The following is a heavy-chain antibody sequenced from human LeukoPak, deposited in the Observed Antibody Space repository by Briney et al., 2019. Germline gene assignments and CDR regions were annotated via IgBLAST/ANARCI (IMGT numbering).Heavy chain of an antibody. D-gene: IGHD5-24*01. CDR3: ARGPADYNKLKPGGRDGYKYKSERTPFDY. J-gene: IGHJ4*02. CDR1: GGSLSGYY. Sequence: PSETLSLTCAVFGGSLSGYYWSWLRQPPGKGLEWIAEINRSGSPNYNPSLKSRVTISVDTSENQFSLKLSSVTAADTAVYYCARGPADYNKLKPGGRDGYKYKSERTPFDYWGQGTLVTVSS. V-gene: IGHV4-34*01. CDR2: INRSGSP.